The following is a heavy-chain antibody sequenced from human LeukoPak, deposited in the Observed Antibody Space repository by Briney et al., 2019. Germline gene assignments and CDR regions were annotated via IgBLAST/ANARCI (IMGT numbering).Heavy chain of an antibody. CDR2: ISYDGSKK. J-gene: IGHJ4*02. D-gene: IGHD2-21*02. Sequence: GGSLRLSCIASGFTFSDYGMHWVRQAPGKGLDWVALISYDGSKKYYADSVKGRFTISRDNSKNTVFLQMSSLRGEDSPVYYWAKDLFGAIEVTAIPGFPPVWGQGNVVTVSS. CDR3: AKDLFGAIEVTAIPGFPPV. V-gene: IGHV3-30*18. CDR1: GFTFSDYG.